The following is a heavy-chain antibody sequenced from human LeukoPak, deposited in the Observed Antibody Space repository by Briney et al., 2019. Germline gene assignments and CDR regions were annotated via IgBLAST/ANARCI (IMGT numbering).Heavy chain of an antibody. J-gene: IGHJ4*02. D-gene: IGHD6-6*01. CDR3: ASGQQLGY. Sequence: GGSLRLSCAASGFTSSNYWMSWVRQAPGKGLEWVANIKQDGSEKYYVDSVKGRFTISRDNAKNSLYLQMNSLRAEDTAVYYCASGQQLGYWGQGTLVTVSS. CDR1: GFTSSNYW. CDR2: IKQDGSEK. V-gene: IGHV3-7*01.